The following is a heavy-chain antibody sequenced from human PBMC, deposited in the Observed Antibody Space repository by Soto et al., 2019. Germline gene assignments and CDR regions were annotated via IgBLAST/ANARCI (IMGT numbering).Heavy chain of an antibody. J-gene: IGHJ4*02. D-gene: IGHD6-19*01. V-gene: IGHV3-21*01. Sequence: PGGSLRLSCAASGFTFSSYSMNWVRQAPGKGLEWVSSISSSSSYIYYADSVKGRFTISRDNAKNSLYLQMNSLRAEDTAVYYCASLFTGGWYTSFFDYWGQGTLVTVSS. CDR1: GFTFSSYS. CDR3: ASLFTGGWYTSFFDY. CDR2: ISSSSSYI.